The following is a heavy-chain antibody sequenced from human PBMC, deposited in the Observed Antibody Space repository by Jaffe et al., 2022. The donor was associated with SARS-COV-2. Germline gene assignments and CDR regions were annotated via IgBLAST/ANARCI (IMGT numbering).Heavy chain of an antibody. V-gene: IGHV3-30-3*01. CDR2: ISYDGSNK. Sequence: QVQLVESGGGVVQPGRSLRLSCAASGFTFSSYAMHWVRQAPGKGLEWVAVISYDGSNKYYADSVKGRFTISRDNSKNTLYLQMNSLRAEDTAVYYCARDSPLYDFWSGLSYGMDVWGQGTTVTVSS. D-gene: IGHD3-3*01. J-gene: IGHJ6*02. CDR3: ARDSPLYDFWSGLSYGMDV. CDR1: GFTFSSYA.